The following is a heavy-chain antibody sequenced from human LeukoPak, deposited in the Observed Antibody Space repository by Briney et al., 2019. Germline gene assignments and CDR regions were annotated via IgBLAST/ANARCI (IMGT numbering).Heavy chain of an antibody. CDR3: ASHQWLGLGLDY. CDR1: GFTFSSYS. CDR2: ISSSSSYI. Sequence: GGSLRLSCAASGFTFSSYSMNWVRQAPGKGLEWVSSISSSSSYIYYADSVKGRFTISRDNAKNSLYLQMNSLRAEDTAVYYCASHQWLGLGLDYWGQGTLVTVSS. J-gene: IGHJ4*02. V-gene: IGHV3-21*01. D-gene: IGHD6-19*01.